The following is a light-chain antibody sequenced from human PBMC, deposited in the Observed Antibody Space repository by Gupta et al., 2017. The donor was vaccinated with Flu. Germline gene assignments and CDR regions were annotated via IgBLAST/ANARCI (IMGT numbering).Light chain of an antibody. CDR3: HVWDSSSDLVV. Sequence: GKTARITCGGNNIGSKSVHWYQQKPGQAPVLVVYDDSDRPSGIPERFCGSNSGNTATLTISRVEAGDEADYYCHVWDSSSDLVVFGGGTKLTVL. J-gene: IGLJ2*01. CDR2: DDS. CDR1: NIGSKS. V-gene: IGLV3-21*03.